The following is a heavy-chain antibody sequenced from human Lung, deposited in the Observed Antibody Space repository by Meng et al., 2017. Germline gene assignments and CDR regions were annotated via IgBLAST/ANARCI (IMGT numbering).Heavy chain of an antibody. CDR3: AVMGLYGDYDNWYFDL. V-gene: IGHV1-18*01. CDR1: GYTFIRYG. J-gene: IGHJ2*01. Sequence: QVQLVQSGAEVKKPGASVKVFCKASGYTFIRYGISWVRQAPGQGLEWMGWISTYNGNTNYAQKFQGRVTMTTDTSTSTDYMELRSLRSDDTAVYYCAVMGLYGDYDNWYFDLWGRGTLVTVSS. D-gene: IGHD4-17*01. CDR2: ISTYNGNT.